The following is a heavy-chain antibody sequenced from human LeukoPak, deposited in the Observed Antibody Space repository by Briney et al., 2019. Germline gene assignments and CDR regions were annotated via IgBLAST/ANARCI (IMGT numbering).Heavy chain of an antibody. CDR2: IKSKIDGGTT. D-gene: IGHD6-19*01. Sequence: PGGSLRLSCAASGFTFSNAWMSWVRQAPGKGLEWVGRIKSKIDGGTTDYAAPVKGRFTISRDDSKNMLYLQMNSLKTEDTAVYYCTTDGSMAVAGTGGYWGQGILVTVSS. CDR3: TTDGSMAVAGTGGY. J-gene: IGHJ4*02. V-gene: IGHV3-15*01. CDR1: GFTFSNAW.